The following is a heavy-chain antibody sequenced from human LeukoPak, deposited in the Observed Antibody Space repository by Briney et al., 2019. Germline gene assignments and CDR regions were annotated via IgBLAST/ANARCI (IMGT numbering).Heavy chain of an antibody. CDR2: ISGSGGST. Sequence: GGSLRLSCAASGFTFSSYAMSWVRQAPGKGLEWVSAISGSGGSTYYADSVKGRFTISRDNAKNSLYLQMNSLRSDDTAVYYCARDKLDAFDIWGQGTMVTVSS. CDR1: GFTFSSYA. D-gene: IGHD1-7*01. V-gene: IGHV3-23*01. CDR3: ARDKLDAFDI. J-gene: IGHJ3*02.